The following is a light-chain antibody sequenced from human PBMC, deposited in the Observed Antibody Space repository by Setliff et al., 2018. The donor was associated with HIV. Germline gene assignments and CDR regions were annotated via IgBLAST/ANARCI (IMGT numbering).Light chain of an antibody. V-gene: IGLV2-14*01. Sequence: LTQPASVSGSPGQSITISCTGTGSDVGGYNYVSWYQQHPGKAPKLIIYEVRNRPSGISNRFSGSKSGNTASLTISGLQAEDEADYYCSSYAISNTLPFGTGTKGTV. CDR1: GSDVGGYNY. CDR3: SSYAISNTLP. CDR2: EVR. J-gene: IGLJ1*01.